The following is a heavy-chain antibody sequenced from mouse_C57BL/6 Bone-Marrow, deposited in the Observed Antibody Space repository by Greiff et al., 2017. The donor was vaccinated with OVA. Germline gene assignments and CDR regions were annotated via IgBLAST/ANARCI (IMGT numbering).Heavy chain of an antibody. CDR3: AREGDGPGIIYYAMDY. Sequence: EVKLMESGPGLVKPSQSLSLTCSVTGYSITSGYYWNWIRQFPGNKLEWMGYISYDGSNNYNPSLKNRISITRDTSKNQFFLKLNSVTTEDTATYYCAREGDGPGIIYYAMDYWGQGTSVTVSS. CDR1: GYSITSGYY. V-gene: IGHV3-6*01. D-gene: IGHD2-3*01. CDR2: ISYDGSN. J-gene: IGHJ4*01.